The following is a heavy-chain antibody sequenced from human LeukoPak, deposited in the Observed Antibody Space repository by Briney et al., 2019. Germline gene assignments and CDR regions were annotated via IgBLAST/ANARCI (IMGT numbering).Heavy chain of an antibody. CDR3: TRDDFWSGLNY. D-gene: IGHD3-3*01. Sequence: GGSLRLSCTASGFTFGDYAMSWVRQAPGKGLEWVGFIRSKAYGGTTEYAASVKGRFTISRDDSKSIAYLQMNSLKTEDTAVYYCTRDDFWSGLNYWGQGTLVTVSS. CDR2: IRSKAYGGTT. CDR1: GFTFGDYA. V-gene: IGHV3-49*04. J-gene: IGHJ4*02.